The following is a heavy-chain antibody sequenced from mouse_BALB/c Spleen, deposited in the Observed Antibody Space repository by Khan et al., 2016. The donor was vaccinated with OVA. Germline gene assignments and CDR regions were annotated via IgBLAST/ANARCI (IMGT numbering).Heavy chain of an antibody. CDR3: ARNYDYDEGLAY. Sequence: QVRLQQSGPGLVQPSQSLSITCTASGFSLNTYGVHWVRQSPGKGLEWLGVIWSGGGTNYNAAFISSLSISKDSSTSQVFLKMNSLQVNDTAIYYCARNYDYDEGLAYWGQGTLVTVSA. V-gene: IGHV2-2*02. CDR2: IWSGGGT. CDR1: GFSLNTYG. D-gene: IGHD2-4*01. J-gene: IGHJ3*01.